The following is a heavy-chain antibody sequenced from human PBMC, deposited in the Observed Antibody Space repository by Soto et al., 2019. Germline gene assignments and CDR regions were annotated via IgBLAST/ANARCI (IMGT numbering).Heavy chain of an antibody. J-gene: IGHJ6*02. Sequence: PGGSLRLSCAASGFTFSSYAMHWVRQAPGKGLEWVAVISYDGSNKYYADSVKGRFTISRDNSKNTLYLQMNSLRAEDTAVYYCARDGGQGSGGYRIAPFYYYYGMDVWGQGTTVTVSS. V-gene: IGHV3-30-3*01. CDR3: ARDGGQGSGGYRIAPFYYYYGMDV. CDR1: GFTFSSYA. D-gene: IGHD3-22*01. CDR2: ISYDGSNK.